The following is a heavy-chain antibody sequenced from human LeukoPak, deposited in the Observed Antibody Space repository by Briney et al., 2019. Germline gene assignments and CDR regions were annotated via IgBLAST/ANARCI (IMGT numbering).Heavy chain of an antibody. CDR2: IYSVGSGGST. CDR3: ARGMLGDYLGSLDC. Sequence: PGGSLRLSCAASGFTVSSNYMTWVRQAPGKGLECVSVIYSVGSGGSTYYANSVKGRFTISRDNSENTLYLQMNSLSADDTAVYYCARGMLGDYLGSLDCWGQGALVTVSS. D-gene: IGHD4-17*01. J-gene: IGHJ4*02. CDR1: GFTVSSNY. V-gene: IGHV3-53*01.